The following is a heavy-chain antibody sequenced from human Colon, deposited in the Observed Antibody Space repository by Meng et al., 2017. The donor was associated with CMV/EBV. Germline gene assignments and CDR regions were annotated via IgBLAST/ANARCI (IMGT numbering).Heavy chain of an antibody. J-gene: IGHJ4*02. CDR1: SAAINSHY. CDR2: LYFSGRT. Sequence: SETLSLTCSVSSAAINSHYWTWIRQTPGKGLEWIGYLYFSGRTNYNPSLKSRVSISVDTSKNQFSLKLSSVTAADTAAYYCAREQLGPIPYWGQGTLVTVSS. CDR3: AREQLGPIPY. V-gene: IGHV4-59*08. D-gene: IGHD6-6*01.